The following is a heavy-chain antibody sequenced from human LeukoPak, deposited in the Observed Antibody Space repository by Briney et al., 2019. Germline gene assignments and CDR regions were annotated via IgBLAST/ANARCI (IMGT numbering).Heavy chain of an antibody. Sequence: SETLSLTCTVSGGSISSSSYYWGWIRQPPGKGLEWIGSIYYSGSTYYNPSLKSRVTISVDTSKNQFSLKLSSVTAADTAVYYCARFPYNWNWDHDAFDIWGQGTMVTVSS. CDR3: ARFPYNWNWDHDAFDI. V-gene: IGHV4-39*01. J-gene: IGHJ3*02. CDR1: GGSISSSSYY. CDR2: IYYSGST. D-gene: IGHD1-7*01.